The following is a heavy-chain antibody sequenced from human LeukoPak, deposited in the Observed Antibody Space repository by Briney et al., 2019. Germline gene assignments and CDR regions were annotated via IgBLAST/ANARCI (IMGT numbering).Heavy chain of an antibody. CDR1: GFTVSSYG. J-gene: IGHJ6*03. CDR3: AREITPYYYIDV. D-gene: IGHD3-16*01. V-gene: IGHV3-30*02. CDR2: IRYDGSNK. Sequence: GGSLRLSCAASGFTVSSYGMHWVRQAPGKGLEWVAFIRYDGSNKYYADSVKGRFTISRDNSKNTLYLQMNSLRAEDTAVYYCAREITPYYYIDVWGKGTTVTVSS.